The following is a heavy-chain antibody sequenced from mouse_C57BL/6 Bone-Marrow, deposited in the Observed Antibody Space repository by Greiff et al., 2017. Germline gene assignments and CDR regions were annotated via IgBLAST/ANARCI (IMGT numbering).Heavy chain of an antibody. CDR3: ATSYYYGYFDY. Sequence: QVQLQQPGAELVMPGASVKLSCKASGYTFTSYWMHWVKQRPGQGLEWIGEIDPSDSYTNYNQKFKGKFTLTVDKSSSTAYMQLSSLTSEDSAVYYCATSYYYGYFDYWGQGTTLTVSS. CDR1: GYTFTSYW. D-gene: IGHD1-1*01. V-gene: IGHV1-69*01. CDR2: IDPSDSYT. J-gene: IGHJ2*01.